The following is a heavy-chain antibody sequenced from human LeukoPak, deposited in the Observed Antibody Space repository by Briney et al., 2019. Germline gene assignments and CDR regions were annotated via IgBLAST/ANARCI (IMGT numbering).Heavy chain of an antibody. D-gene: IGHD1-26*01. CDR3: AKEMLGELLPISWDY. CDR1: GFTFSSYA. CDR2: ISGSGGST. J-gene: IGHJ4*02. V-gene: IGHV3-23*01. Sequence: GASLGLSCAASGFTFSSYAMSWVRQAPGKGLEWVSAISGSGGSTYYADSVKGRFTISRDNSKNTLYLQMNSLRAEDTAVYYCAKEMLGELLPISWDYWGQGTLVTVSS.